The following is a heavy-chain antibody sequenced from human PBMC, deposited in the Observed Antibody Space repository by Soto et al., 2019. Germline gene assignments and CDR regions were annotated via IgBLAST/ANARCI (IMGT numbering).Heavy chain of an antibody. CDR3: ARSSGYYFDY. Sequence: SETLSLTCAVYGGSFSGYYWSWIRQPPGKGLEWIGEINHSGSTNYNPSLKSRFTISVDTSKNQFSLKLSSVTAADTAVYYCARSSGYYFDYWGQGTLVTVSS. V-gene: IGHV4-34*01. J-gene: IGHJ4*02. CDR2: INHSGST. D-gene: IGHD3-22*01. CDR1: GGSFSGYY.